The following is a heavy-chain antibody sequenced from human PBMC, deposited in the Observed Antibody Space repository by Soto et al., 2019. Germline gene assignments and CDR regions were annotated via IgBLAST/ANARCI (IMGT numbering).Heavy chain of an antibody. CDR2: IDPSDSYT. CDR1: GYSFTSYW. Sequence: PGESLKISCKGSGYSFTSYWISWVRQMPGKGLEWMGRIDPSDSYTNYSPSFQGHVTISADKSISTAYLQWSSLKASDTAMYYCAGGDMLRFSYGMDVWGQGTTVTVSS. J-gene: IGHJ6*02. V-gene: IGHV5-10-1*01. CDR3: AGGDMLRFSYGMDV. D-gene: IGHD3-3*01.